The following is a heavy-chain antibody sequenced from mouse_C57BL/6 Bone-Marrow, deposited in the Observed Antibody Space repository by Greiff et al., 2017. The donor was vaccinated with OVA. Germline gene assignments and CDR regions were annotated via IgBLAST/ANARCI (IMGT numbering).Heavy chain of an antibody. D-gene: IGHD1-1*01. V-gene: IGHV5-17*01. CDR1: GFTFSAYG. CDR2: ISSGSSPI. CDR3: ARYYYGSSYYFDY. Sequence: EVKVVESGGGLVKPGGSLKLSCAASGFTFSAYGMHWVRQAPEKGLEWVAYISSGSSPIYYADTVQGRFTIARDNAKNTLCLQMTSLRSEDTAMYYCARYYYGSSYYFDYWGQGTTLTVSS. J-gene: IGHJ2*01.